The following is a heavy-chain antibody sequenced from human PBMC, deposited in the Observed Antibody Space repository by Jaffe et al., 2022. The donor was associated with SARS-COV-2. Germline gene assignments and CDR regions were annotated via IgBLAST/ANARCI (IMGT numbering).Heavy chain of an antibody. CDR3: ARGSVGFYQYFGMDV. CDR1: GYTFTTYG. D-gene: IGHD3-3*01. CDR2: ISGYNGNT. V-gene: IGHV1-18*01. Sequence: QVQLVQSGAEVKKPGASVKVSCKASGYTFTTYGISWVRQAPGQGLEWMGWISGYNGNTNYAQKFQGRVTMTTDTSTSTAYMELRSLRSDDTAVYYCARGSVGFYQYFGMDVWGQGTTVTVSS. J-gene: IGHJ6*02.